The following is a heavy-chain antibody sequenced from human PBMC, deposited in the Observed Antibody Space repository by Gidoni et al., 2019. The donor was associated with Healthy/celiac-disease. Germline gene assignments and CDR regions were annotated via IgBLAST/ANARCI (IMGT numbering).Heavy chain of an antibody. CDR1: GSTFSCYW. D-gene: IGHD3-22*01. V-gene: IGHV3-74*01. J-gene: IGHJ3*02. CDR3: ARAPGDSSGYSAFDI. CDR2: INSDGSNT. Sequence: EVQLVESGVGFVQRGGSLGLSLAASGSTFSCYWMHWVRHAPGKGLVWVSRINSDGSNTSYADSVKGRFTISRDNAKNTLYLQMNSLRAEDTAVYYCARAPGDSSGYSAFDIWGQGTMVTVSS.